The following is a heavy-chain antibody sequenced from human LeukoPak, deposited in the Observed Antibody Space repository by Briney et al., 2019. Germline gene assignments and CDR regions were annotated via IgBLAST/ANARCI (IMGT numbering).Heavy chain of an antibody. CDR3: ASHFLGYCSSTSCYESY. CDR1: GYTFTSYA. V-gene: IGHV7-4-1*02. Sequence: WASVKVSCKASGYTFTSYAMNWVRQAPGQGLEWMGWINTNTGNPTYAQGFTGRFVFSLDTSVSTAYLQISSLKAEDTAVYYCASHFLGYCSSTSCYESYWGQGTLVTVSS. CDR2: INTNTGNP. D-gene: IGHD2-2*01. J-gene: IGHJ4*02.